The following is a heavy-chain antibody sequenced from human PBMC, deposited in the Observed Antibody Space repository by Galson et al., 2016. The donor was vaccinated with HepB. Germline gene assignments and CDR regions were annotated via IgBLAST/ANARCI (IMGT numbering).Heavy chain of an antibody. CDR3: AKMRVYTSGWLIHGMDV. CDR2: ISGIDRGT. V-gene: IGHV3-23*01. Sequence: SLRLSCAASGFTFSSYAMTWVRQAPGKGLEWVSTISGIDRGTYYADSVKGRFTISRDNSKNTVHLHMNSPRVEDTAVHYCAKMRVYTSGWLIHGMDVWGQGTTVTVSS. D-gene: IGHD6-19*01. CDR1: GFTFSSYA. J-gene: IGHJ6*02.